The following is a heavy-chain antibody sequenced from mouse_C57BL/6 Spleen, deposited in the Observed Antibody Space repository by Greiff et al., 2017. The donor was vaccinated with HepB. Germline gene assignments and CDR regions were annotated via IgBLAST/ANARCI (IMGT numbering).Heavy chain of an antibody. D-gene: IGHD2-1*01. J-gene: IGHJ2*01. CDR2: IHPNSGST. V-gene: IGHV1-64*01. CDR3: PTSDGNYHPFDY. Sequence: QVQLQQPGAELVKPGASVKLSCKASGYTFTSYWMHWVKQRPGQGLEWIGMIHPNSGSTNYNEKFKSKATLTVDKSSSTAYMQLSSLTSEDSAVYYCPTSDGNYHPFDYWGQGTTLTVSS. CDR1: GYTFTSYW.